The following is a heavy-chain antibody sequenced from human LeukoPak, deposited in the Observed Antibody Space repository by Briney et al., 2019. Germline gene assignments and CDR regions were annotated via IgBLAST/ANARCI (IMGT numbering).Heavy chain of an antibody. V-gene: IGHV4-34*01. Sequence: PSETLSLTCAVYGESFSDYYWSWIRQPPEKGLKCIGQISHDGNTNYNPSLKSRVTLSTDTSKNQFSLRLTSVTTADTAIYYCARRRDWNDVLDSWGQGTPVTVSS. D-gene: IGHD1-1*01. CDR2: ISHDGNT. CDR3: ARRRDWNDVLDS. J-gene: IGHJ4*02. CDR1: GESFSDYY.